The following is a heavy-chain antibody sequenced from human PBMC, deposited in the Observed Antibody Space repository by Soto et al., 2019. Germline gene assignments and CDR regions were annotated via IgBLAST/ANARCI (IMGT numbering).Heavy chain of an antibody. J-gene: IGHJ4*02. CDR2: INPNGGGR. CDR3: VRVKPAGIAAALFDY. CDR1: GYTFTDYY. V-gene: IGHV1-2*02. Sequence: GASVKVSCKASGYTFTDYYIHWVRQAPGQGLEWMGWINPNGGGRNSAQKFQGRITMTIDTSITTAYLELSNLRSDDTAVYYCVRVKPAGIAAALFDYWGQGTLVTVSS. D-gene: IGHD6-13*01.